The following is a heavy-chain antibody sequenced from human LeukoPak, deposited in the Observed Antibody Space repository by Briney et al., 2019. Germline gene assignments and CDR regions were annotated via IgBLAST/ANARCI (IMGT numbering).Heavy chain of an antibody. CDR1: AYTFTGYY. Sequence: ASVKVSCKASAYTFTGYYMHWVRQAPGQGLEWMGWINPNSGGTNYAQKFQGRVTMTRDTSISTAYMELSRLRSDDTAVYYCATTPFMDSPPESDYWGQGTLVTVSS. V-gene: IGHV1-2*02. CDR2: INPNSGGT. J-gene: IGHJ4*02. D-gene: IGHD2-2*03. CDR3: ATTPFMDSPPESDY.